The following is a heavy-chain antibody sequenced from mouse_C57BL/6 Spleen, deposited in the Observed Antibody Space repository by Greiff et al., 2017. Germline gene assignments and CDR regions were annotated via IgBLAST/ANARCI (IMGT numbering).Heavy chain of an antibody. CDR1: GYAFSSSW. CDR2: IYPGDGDT. CDR3: ARGTTVVAEGY. D-gene: IGHD1-1*01. V-gene: IGHV1-82*01. J-gene: IGHJ2*01. Sequence: QVQLKQSGPELVKPGASVKISCKASGYAFSSSWMNWVKQRPGKGLEWIGRIYPGDGDTNYNGKFKGKATLTADKSSSTAYMQLSSLTSEDSAVYFCARGTTVVAEGYWGQGATHTVST.